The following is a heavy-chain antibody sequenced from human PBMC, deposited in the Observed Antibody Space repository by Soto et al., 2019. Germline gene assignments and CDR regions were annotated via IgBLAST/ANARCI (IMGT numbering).Heavy chain of an antibody. CDR2: CDYSGNT. D-gene: IGHD2-15*01. CDR1: GGSISSSGYF. Sequence: QVQLQESGPGLVKPSQTLSLTCTVSGGSISSSGYFWSWLRQPPGKGLEWIGYCDYSGNTYYNPSLKSRVTISLDTSKNQFSLRLSSVTAADTAVYHCARGDCSGSSCYYFDYWGQGTLVTVSS. J-gene: IGHJ4*02. CDR3: ARGDCSGSSCYYFDY. V-gene: IGHV4-30-4*01.